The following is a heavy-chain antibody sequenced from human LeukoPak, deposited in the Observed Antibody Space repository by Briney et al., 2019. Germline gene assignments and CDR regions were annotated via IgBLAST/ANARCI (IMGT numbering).Heavy chain of an antibody. CDR2: ISSSGTYI. CDR3: ARGYLLAATATLVAGPYYFDY. V-gene: IGHV3-21*01. D-gene: IGHD2-15*01. Sequence: GGSLRLSCAASGFIFSSYSMSWVRQAPGKGLEWVSSISSSGTYIYYADSMKGRFTISTDNAKNSLYLQMSSLRAEDTAVYFCARGYLLAATATLVAGPYYFDYWGQGSLVTVSS. CDR1: GFIFSSYS. J-gene: IGHJ4*02.